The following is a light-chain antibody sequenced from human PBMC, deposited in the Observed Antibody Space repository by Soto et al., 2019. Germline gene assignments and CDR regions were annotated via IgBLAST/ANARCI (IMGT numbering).Light chain of an antibody. CDR2: DAS. CDR1: QSVTRY. J-gene: IGKJ4*01. V-gene: IGKV3-11*01. CDR3: QQRISWPT. Sequence: EIVLTQSPATLSLSPGERATLSCRAGQSVTRYLAWYQHKPGQAPRLLVYDASKRATGIPARFSGSGFGTDFTLTISSLEPEDFAVYYCQQRISWPTFGGGTKVEI.